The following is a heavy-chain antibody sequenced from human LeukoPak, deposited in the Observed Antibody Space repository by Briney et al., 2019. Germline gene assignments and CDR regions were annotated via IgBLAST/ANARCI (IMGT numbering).Heavy chain of an antibody. J-gene: IGHJ3*02. CDR2: IYYSGST. CDR1: GASINSSSYY. Sequence: PSETLSLTCTVSGASINSSSYYWGWVRQPPGKGLEWIGYIYYSGSTNSNPSLKSRVAISIDTSKNQFSLRLSSVTAADTAVYYCARDTYYYDNGDYIDVFDSWGQGTMVTVSS. V-gene: IGHV4-61*05. D-gene: IGHD3-22*01. CDR3: ARDTYYYDNGDYIDVFDS.